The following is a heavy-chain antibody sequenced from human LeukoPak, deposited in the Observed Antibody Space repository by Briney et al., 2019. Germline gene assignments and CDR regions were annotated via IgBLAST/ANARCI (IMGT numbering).Heavy chain of an antibody. V-gene: IGHV4-34*01. D-gene: IGHD3-22*01. J-gene: IGHJ4*02. CDR1: GGSFSSYY. CDR3: ARLSSGHYGFDY. Sequence: SQTLSLTCAVYGGSFSSYYWSWIRQPPGKGLEWIGEINQSGSSNYNPSLKTRLAISMDTSKSQFSLKLSSVTAADTAVYYCARLSSGHYGFDYWGQGTLVTVSS. CDR2: INQSGSS.